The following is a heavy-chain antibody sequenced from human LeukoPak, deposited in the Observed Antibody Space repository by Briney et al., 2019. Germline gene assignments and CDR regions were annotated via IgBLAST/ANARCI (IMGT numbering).Heavy chain of an antibody. Sequence: SETLSLTCTVSGGSVSRDNWSWIRQPPGKGLEWIGYIYYSGSTNYNPSLKSRVTMSVDTSKNQFSLKLSSVTAADTALYYCARVDITMGKHSLVQGTLVTVSS. CDR1: GGSVSRDN. V-gene: IGHV4-59*08. CDR3: ARVDITMGKHS. J-gene: IGHJ5*02. CDR2: IYYSGST. D-gene: IGHD5-18*01.